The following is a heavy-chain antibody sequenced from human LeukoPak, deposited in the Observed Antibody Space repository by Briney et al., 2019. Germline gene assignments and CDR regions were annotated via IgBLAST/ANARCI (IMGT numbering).Heavy chain of an antibody. CDR1: GFTFSSYA. CDR2: ISYDGSNK. Sequence: GRSLRLFCAASGFTFSSYAMHWLRQAPGKALEWVAVISYDGSNKYYADSVKGRFTISRDNSKNTLYLQMNSLRAEDTAVYYCARDQAAYYDFWSGGYGMDVWGQGTTVTVSS. J-gene: IGHJ6*02. V-gene: IGHV3-30-3*01. D-gene: IGHD3-3*01. CDR3: ARDQAAYYDFWSGGYGMDV.